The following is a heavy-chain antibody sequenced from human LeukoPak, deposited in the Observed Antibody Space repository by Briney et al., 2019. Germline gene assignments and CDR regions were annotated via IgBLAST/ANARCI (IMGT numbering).Heavy chain of an antibody. J-gene: IGHJ4*02. D-gene: IGHD3-22*01. V-gene: IGHV4-59*08. CDR3: ARHRLSGYYDTGGHYNFDY. CDR1: GASINSYY. CDR2: IYYSGST. Sequence: PSETLSLTCTVSGASINSYYWSWIRQPPGKGLEWIGYIYYSGSTNNNPSLKSRVTISLDTSENQFSLKLSSVTAADTAVYYCARHRLSGYYDTGGHYNFDYWGQGTLVTVSS.